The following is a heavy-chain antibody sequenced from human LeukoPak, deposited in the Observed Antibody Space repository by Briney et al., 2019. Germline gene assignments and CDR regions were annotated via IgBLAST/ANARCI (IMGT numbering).Heavy chain of an antibody. J-gene: IGHJ4*02. D-gene: IGHD3-22*01. Sequence: ASVKVSCKASGYTFTGYYMHWVRQAPGQGLEWMGWTNPNSGGTNYAQKFQGRVTMTRDTSISTAYMELRSLRSDDTAVYYCARQNYYDSSGYYYGFWYFDYWGQGTLVTVSS. CDR3: ARQNYYDSSGYYYGFWYFDY. V-gene: IGHV1-2*02. CDR1: GYTFTGYY. CDR2: TNPNSGGT.